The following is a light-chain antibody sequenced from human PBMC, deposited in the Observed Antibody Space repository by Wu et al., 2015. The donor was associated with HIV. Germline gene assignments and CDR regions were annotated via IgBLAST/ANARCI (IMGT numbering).Light chain of an antibody. CDR3: QHYNSWPYS. CDR2: DAS. J-gene: IGKJ2*03. V-gene: IGKV3-11*01. CDR1: QSISNY. Sequence: EIVLTQSPATLSLSPGERATLSCRASQSISNYLVWYQQKPGQAPRLLIYDASNRATGIPARFSGSGSGTEFTLTISSLQSEDFAVYYCQHYNSWPYSFGQGTMLEIK.